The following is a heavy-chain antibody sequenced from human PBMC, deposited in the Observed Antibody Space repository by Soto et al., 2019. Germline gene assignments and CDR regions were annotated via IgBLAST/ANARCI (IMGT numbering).Heavy chain of an antibody. J-gene: IGHJ2*01. V-gene: IGHV3-53*04. D-gene: IGHD6-19*01. CDR2: IYSGGST. CDR3: ARKTIAVAYWYFDL. Sequence: EVQLVESGGGLVQPGGSLRLSCAASGFTVSSNYMSWVRQAPGKGLEWVSVIYSGGSTYYADSVKGRFTISRHNSKNTLYLQMNSLRAEDTAVYYCARKTIAVAYWYFDLWGRGTLVTVSS. CDR1: GFTVSSNY.